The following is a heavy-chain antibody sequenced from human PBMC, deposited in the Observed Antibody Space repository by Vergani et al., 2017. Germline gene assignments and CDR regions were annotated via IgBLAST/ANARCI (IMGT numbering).Heavy chain of an antibody. CDR2: IWYDGSNK. Sequence: QVQLVESGGGVVQPGRSLRLSCAASGFTFSSSGMHWVRQAPGKGLEWVAVIWYDGSNKYYADSVKGRFTICRDNSKNALYLQMNSLRAEDTAVYDCARDRAYSYGTNYYYYYGMDVWGQGTTVTVSS. V-gene: IGHV3-33*01. CDR3: ARDRAYSYGTNYYYYYGMDV. CDR1: GFTFSSSG. D-gene: IGHD5-18*01. J-gene: IGHJ6*02.